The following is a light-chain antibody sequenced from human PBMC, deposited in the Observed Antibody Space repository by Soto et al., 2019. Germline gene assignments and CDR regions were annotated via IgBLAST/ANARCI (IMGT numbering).Light chain of an antibody. J-gene: IGKJ1*01. CDR1: KSLVYSDGNTH. Sequence: DVVLTQSPLSLPVNFGQPASISCRSSKSLVYSDGNTHLSWFHQRPGKSPRGLIYRVSSRDSGVPDRFSGSGSGTDFTLEISRVEAEDVGIYFCTQGTHWPRTFGQGTKVEVK. V-gene: IGKV2-30*01. CDR2: RVS. CDR3: TQGTHWPRT.